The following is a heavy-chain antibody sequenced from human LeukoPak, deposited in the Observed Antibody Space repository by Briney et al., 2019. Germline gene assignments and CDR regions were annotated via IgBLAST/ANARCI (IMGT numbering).Heavy chain of an antibody. CDR1: GGSFSGYY. Sequence: SETLSLPCAVYGGSFSGYYWSWIRQPPGKGLGWIGEINHSGSTNYNPSLKSRVTISVDTSKNQFSLKLSSVTAADTAVYYCARLLQLRDYWGQGTLVTVSS. V-gene: IGHV4-34*01. CDR3: ARLLQLRDY. D-gene: IGHD5-24*01. CDR2: INHSGST. J-gene: IGHJ4*02.